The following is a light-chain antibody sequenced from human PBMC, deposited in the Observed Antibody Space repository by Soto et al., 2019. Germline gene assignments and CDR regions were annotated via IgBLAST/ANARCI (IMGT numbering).Light chain of an antibody. J-gene: IGKJ1*01. CDR1: QGISSY. CDR2: AAS. V-gene: IGKV1-9*01. Sequence: DIQMTQSPSSLSASVGDRVTITCRASQGISSYLAWYQQKPGKAPKLLIYAASTLQSGVPSRFSGSGSGTDFTLTISSLQPEDFATYYCQQLNSYPWTFGQGTKVEIK. CDR3: QQLNSYPWT.